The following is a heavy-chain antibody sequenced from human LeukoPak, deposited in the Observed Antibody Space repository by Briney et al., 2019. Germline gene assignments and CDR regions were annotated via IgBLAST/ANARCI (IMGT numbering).Heavy chain of an antibody. CDR2: IKQDGSEK. CDR1: GFTFSSYW. V-gene: IGHV3-7*01. Sequence: GGSLRLSCAASGFTFSSYWMSWVRQAPGKGLEWVANIKQDGSEKYYVDSVKGRFTISRDNAKNSLYLHMNSLRAEDTAVYYCARDAPLLWPAAAGTYAFDIWGQGTMVTVSS. CDR3: ARDAPLLWPAAAGTYAFDI. J-gene: IGHJ3*02. D-gene: IGHD6-13*01.